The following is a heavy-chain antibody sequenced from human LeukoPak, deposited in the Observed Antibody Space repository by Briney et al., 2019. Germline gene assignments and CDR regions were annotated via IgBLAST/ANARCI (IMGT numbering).Heavy chain of an antibody. CDR2: ISYSGGDT. V-gene: IGHV3-23*01. CDR1: GFTFSDYA. CDR3: ARPTLTGSYWDAFDI. J-gene: IGHJ3*02. D-gene: IGHD1-26*01. Sequence: GGSLRLSCAASGFTFSDYAMTWVRQAPGKGLEWVSTISYSGGDTYYAYSVRGRFTISRDNSKNRLYLQMSSLRADDTAVYSCARPTLTGSYWDAFDIWGQGTMVTVSS.